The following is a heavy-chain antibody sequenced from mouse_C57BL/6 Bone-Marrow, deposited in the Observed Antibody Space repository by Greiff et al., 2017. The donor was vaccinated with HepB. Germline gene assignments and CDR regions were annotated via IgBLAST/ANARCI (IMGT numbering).Heavy chain of an antibody. Sequence: QVQLKQPGAELVKPGASVKLSCKASGYTFTSYWMHWVKQRPGRGLEWIGRIDPNSGGTKYNEKFKSKATLTVDKPSSTAYMQLSSLTSEDSAVYYCARFGDYDGPYYYAMDYWGQGTSVTVSS. V-gene: IGHV1-72*01. D-gene: IGHD2-4*01. CDR1: GYTFTSYW. J-gene: IGHJ4*01. CDR2: IDPNSGGT. CDR3: ARFGDYDGPYYYAMDY.